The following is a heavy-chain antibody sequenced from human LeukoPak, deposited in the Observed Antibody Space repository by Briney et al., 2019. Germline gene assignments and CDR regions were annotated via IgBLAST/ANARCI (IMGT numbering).Heavy chain of an antibody. CDR3: ASDRYCSGGSCYGYFQH. CDR2: IYYSGST. Sequence: SETLSLTCTVSGGSISGSTYYWGWIRQPPGKGLEWIGSIYYSGSTYYNASLKSRVTISVDTSKNQFSVKLSSVTAADTAVYYCASDRYCSGGSCYGYFQHWGQATLVTVSS. CDR1: GGSISGSTYY. D-gene: IGHD2-15*01. J-gene: IGHJ1*01. V-gene: IGHV4-39*07.